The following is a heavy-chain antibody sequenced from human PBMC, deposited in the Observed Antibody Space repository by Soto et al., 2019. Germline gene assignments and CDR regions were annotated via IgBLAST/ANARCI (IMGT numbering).Heavy chain of an antibody. CDR1: GFSLSTSGVG. CDR2: IYWDDDK. Sequence: QITLKESGPTLVKPTQTLTLTCTFSGFSLSTSGVGVGWIRQPPGKALEWLALIYWDDDKRYSPSLKSRLTIXKXTXXNQVVLTMTNMDPVDTATYYCARWVAATSVDWFDPWGQGTLVTVSS. V-gene: IGHV2-5*02. D-gene: IGHD2-15*01. CDR3: ARWVAATSVDWFDP. J-gene: IGHJ5*02.